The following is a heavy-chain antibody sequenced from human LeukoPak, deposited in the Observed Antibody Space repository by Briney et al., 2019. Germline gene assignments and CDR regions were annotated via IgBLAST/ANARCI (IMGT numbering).Heavy chain of an antibody. V-gene: IGHV4-39*07. Sequence: SETLSLTCTVSGGSISSSSYYWGWIRQPPGKGLEWIGSIYYSGSTNYNPSLKSRVTISVDTSKNQFSLKLSSLTAADTAVYYCARRGANSGSYSHFDLWGRGTLVTVSS. CDR2: IYYSGST. J-gene: IGHJ2*01. D-gene: IGHD1-26*01. CDR3: ARRGANSGSYSHFDL. CDR1: GGSISSSSYY.